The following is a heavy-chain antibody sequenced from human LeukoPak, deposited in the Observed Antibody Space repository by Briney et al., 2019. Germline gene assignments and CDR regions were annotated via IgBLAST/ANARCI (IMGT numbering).Heavy chain of an antibody. CDR3: ARISSRPEPY. D-gene: IGHD1-14*01. J-gene: IGHJ4*02. V-gene: IGHV3-48*03. Sequence: GGSLRLSCAVSGFTFSSYEMNWVRQAPGKGLEWVSYISGSGSATYYADSVRGRFTISRDNVKNSLHLQMNSLRAEDTAVYYCARISSRPEPYWGQGTLVTVSS. CDR1: GFTFSSYE. CDR2: ISGSGSAT.